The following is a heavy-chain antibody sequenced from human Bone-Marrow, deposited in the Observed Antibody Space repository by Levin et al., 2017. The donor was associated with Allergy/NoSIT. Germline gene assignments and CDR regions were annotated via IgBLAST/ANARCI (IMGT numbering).Heavy chain of an antibody. CDR1: GFTFSNYA. D-gene: IGHD6-13*01. J-gene: IGHJ4*02. CDR2: IRSSGGGT. V-gene: IGHV3-23*01. CDR3: AKESAAIGIPYFDY. Sequence: GESLKISCAASGFTFSNYAMSWVRQAPGKGLEWVSGIRSSGGGTFYADSVKGRFTISRDNYKSTLHLQMNSLRADDTAVYYCAKESAAIGIPYFDYWGQGTLVAVSS.